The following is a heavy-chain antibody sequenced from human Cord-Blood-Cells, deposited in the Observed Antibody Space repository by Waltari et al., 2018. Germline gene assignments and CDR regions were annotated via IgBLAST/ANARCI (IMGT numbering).Heavy chain of an antibody. J-gene: IGHJ4*02. CDR1: GGSISSSSYY. CDR2: IYYSGST. Sequence: QLQLQESGPGLVKPSETLSLTCTVSGGSISSSSYYWGWIRQPPGKGLEWIGSIYYSGSTYDNPSLKSRVTIYVDTSKTQFYLKLSCVTAADTAVYYCARPVQLEREGFGYWGQGTLVTVAS. V-gene: IGHV4-39*01. CDR3: ARPVQLEREGFGY. D-gene: IGHD1-1*01.